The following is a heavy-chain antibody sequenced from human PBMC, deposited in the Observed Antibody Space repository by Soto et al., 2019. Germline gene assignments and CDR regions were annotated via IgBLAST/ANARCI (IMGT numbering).Heavy chain of an antibody. D-gene: IGHD4-17*01. J-gene: IGHJ6*02. CDR2: IYYSGST. Sequence: PSETLSLTCTVSGGSISSYYWTWIRQPPGKGLEWIGYIYYSGSTYYNPSRRSRVTISIDTSKNQFSLRLISVTAADAAVCYCARSTVTTISYYGIDVWGQGTTVTVSS. CDR1: GGSISSYY. V-gene: IGHV4-59*01. CDR3: ARSTVTTISYYGIDV.